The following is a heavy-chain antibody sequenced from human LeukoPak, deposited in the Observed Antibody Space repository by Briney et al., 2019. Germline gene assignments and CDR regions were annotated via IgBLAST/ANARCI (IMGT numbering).Heavy chain of an antibody. J-gene: IGHJ2*01. CDR1: GFNPSNYD. D-gene: IGHD3-10*01. CDR2: IWDDGSNK. Sequence: GRSLRLSCAVSGFNPSNYDMDWVRQAPGKGLEWVAVIWDDGSNKYYEESVKGRFIISRDISKKMLYLQMNNLRAEDTAVYYCARERGGQDWDFDLWGRGTLVTVSS. V-gene: IGHV3-33*01. CDR3: ARERGGQDWDFDL.